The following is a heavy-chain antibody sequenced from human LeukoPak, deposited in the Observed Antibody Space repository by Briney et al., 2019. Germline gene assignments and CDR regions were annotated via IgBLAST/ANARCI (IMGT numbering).Heavy chain of an antibody. Sequence: GSLRLSCAASGFTFSRYAMNWVRQAPGKGLEWVSYINTDSSDIHYADSVKGRFTISRDNARNTLYLQLSSLRAEDSAVYYCARDTFQPGLIDSWGQGTLVTVSS. CDR3: ARDTFQPGLIDS. V-gene: IGHV3-21*05. J-gene: IGHJ4*02. D-gene: IGHD2-2*01. CDR2: INTDSSDI. CDR1: GFTFSRYA.